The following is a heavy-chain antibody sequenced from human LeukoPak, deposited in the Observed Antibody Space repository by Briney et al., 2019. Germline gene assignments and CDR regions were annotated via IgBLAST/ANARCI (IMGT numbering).Heavy chain of an antibody. CDR2: ISIGGDST. D-gene: IGHD6-13*01. J-gene: IGHJ4*02. CDR1: GFTFRTFG. V-gene: IGHV3-23*01. Sequence: GGNLRLSCEGSGFTFRTFGMAWLRQAPGKGPEWVSGISIGGDSTYYGDSVKGRFTISRDDSKSTVYLQMNSLRGDDSAVYYCAKETYSSSWYIFDYWGQGTLVTVSS. CDR3: AKETYSSSWYIFDY.